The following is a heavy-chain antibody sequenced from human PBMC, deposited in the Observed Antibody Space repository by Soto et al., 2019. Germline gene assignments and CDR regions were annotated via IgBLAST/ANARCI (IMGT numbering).Heavy chain of an antibody. D-gene: IGHD4-17*01. J-gene: IGHJ4*02. CDR1: GGSINSFY. V-gene: IGHV4-59*01. CDR2: IYYSGST. CDR3: ARAGHYGDYGAAFDY. Sequence: SETLSLTCTVSGGSINSFYWSWIRQPPGKGLEWIGYIYYSGSTNYNPSLNSRVTISVDTSKNQFSLKLSSVTAADTAVYYCARAGHYGDYGAAFDYWGQGTLVTVSS.